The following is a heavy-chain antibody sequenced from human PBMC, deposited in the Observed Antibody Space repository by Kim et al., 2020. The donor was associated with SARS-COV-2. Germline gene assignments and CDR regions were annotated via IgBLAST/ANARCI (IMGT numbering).Heavy chain of an antibody. CDR2: IIPIFGTA. Sequence: SVKVSCKASGGTFSSYAISWVRQAPGQGLEWMGGIIPIFGTANYAQKFQGRVTITADESTSTAYMELSSLRSEDTAVYYCARDSGIPYVDTAMVKGAGLAYWGQGTPGHRLL. CDR1: GGTFSSYA. J-gene: IGHJ4*02. D-gene: IGHD5-18*01. V-gene: IGHV1-69*13. CDR3: ARDSGIPYVDTAMVKGAGLAY.